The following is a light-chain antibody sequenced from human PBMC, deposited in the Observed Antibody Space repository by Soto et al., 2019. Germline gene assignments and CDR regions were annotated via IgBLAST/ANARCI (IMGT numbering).Light chain of an antibody. CDR1: QSVNSN. J-gene: IGKJ1*01. Sequence: EIVMTQSPATLSVSPGERATLSCRASQSVNSNLAWYQQKPGQSPRLLIYAASTRATGVPARFSGSGSGTEFTLTISSLQSEDSAVYYCQKYNSAPWTFGQGTKVEIK. CDR2: AAS. CDR3: QKYNSAPWT. V-gene: IGKV3-15*01.